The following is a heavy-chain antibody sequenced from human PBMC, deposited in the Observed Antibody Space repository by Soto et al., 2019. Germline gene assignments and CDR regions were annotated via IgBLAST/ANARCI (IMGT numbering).Heavy chain of an antibody. CDR1: GFSFSGHG. Sequence: QVQFVVSGGGVVQSGGSLRLSCEASGFSFSGHGMHWVRQAPGKGLEWVALIWYDGSKTNYAESVRGRFTISRDQSKSTLYLHINSLRVEDTAVYYCARDLSYGSMDFDYWGQGTLVTVSS. CDR2: IWYDGSKT. J-gene: IGHJ4*02. CDR3: ARDLSYGSMDFDY. D-gene: IGHD3-10*01. V-gene: IGHV3-33*01.